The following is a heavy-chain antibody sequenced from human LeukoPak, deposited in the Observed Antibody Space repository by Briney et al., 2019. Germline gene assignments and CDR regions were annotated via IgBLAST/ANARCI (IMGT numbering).Heavy chain of an antibody. CDR2: ISAYNGNT. CDR3: ARGNSIVVVVAATEDYFDY. CDR1: GYTFTSYG. J-gene: IGHJ4*02. D-gene: IGHD2-15*01. V-gene: IGHV1-18*01. Sequence: GASVNVSCKASGYTFTSYGISWVRQALGQGLEWMGWISAYNGNTNYAQKLQGRVTMTTDTSTSTAYMELRSLRSDDTAVYYCARGNSIVVVVAATEDYFDYWGQGTLVTVSS.